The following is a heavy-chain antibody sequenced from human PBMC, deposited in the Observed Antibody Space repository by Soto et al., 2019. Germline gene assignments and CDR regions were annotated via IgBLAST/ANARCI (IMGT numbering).Heavy chain of an antibody. D-gene: IGHD2-8*02. V-gene: IGHV4-34*01. CDR2: INHSGST. J-gene: IGHJ4*02. Sequence: SETLSLTCAVYGGSFSGYYWTWIRQPPGTGLEWIGEINHSGSTNYNPSLKSRVTISVDTSKNQFSLKLTSVTAADTAVYYCARDKITGLFDYWCQGTLGTVSS. CDR1: GGSFSGYY. CDR3: ARDKITGLFDY.